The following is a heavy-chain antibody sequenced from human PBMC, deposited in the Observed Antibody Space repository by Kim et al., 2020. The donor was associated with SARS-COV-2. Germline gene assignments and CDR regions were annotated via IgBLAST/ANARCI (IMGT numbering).Heavy chain of an antibody. J-gene: IGHJ6*01. D-gene: IGHD6-6*01. Sequence: GGSLRLSCAASGFTVSSNYMTWVRQAPGKGLHWVSVIYSDGSTYYADSVKGRFTISRDNSKNTLYLQMHSLRAEDTAVYYCARFCSSSSWHYYYYYGLDV. V-gene: IGHV3-53*01. CDR2: IYSDGST. CDR3: ARFCSSSSWHYYYYYGLDV. CDR1: GFTVSSNY.